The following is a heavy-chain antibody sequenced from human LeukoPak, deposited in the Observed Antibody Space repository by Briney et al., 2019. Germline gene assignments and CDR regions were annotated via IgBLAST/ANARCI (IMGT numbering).Heavy chain of an antibody. CDR3: ASPGDSYYFDY. D-gene: IGHD3-10*01. Sequence: SETLSLTCTVSGGSISSSSYYWGWIRQPPGKGLEWIGSIYYSGSTYYNPSLKSRVTISVDTSKNQFSLKLSSVTAADTTVYYCASPGDSYYFDYWGQGTLVTVSS. J-gene: IGHJ4*02. CDR2: IYYSGST. CDR1: GGSISSSSYY. V-gene: IGHV4-39*07.